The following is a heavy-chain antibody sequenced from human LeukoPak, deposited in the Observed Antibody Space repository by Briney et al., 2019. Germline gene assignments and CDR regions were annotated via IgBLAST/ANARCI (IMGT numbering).Heavy chain of an antibody. CDR3: ARGFAYCDILSSSAGPSRFDY. Sequence: SQTLSLTCTVSGGSISSGDYYWSWIRQPPGKGLEWIGYIYYSGSTYYNPSLKSRVTISVDTSKNQFSLKLSSVTAADTAVYYCARGFAYCDILSSSAGPSRFDYWGQGTLVTVSS. D-gene: IGHD3-9*01. J-gene: IGHJ4*02. CDR1: GGSISSGDYY. V-gene: IGHV4-30-4*01. CDR2: IYYSGST.